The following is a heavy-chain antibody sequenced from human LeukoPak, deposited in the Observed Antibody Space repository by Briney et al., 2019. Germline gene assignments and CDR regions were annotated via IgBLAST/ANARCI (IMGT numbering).Heavy chain of an antibody. V-gene: IGHV1-46*01. CDR3: ARELRGVWNYLEHAFDI. D-gene: IGHD1-7*01. CDR2: IDPSGGST. CDR1: GYTFTSYY. J-gene: IGHJ3*02. Sequence: ASVKVSCKASGYTFTSYYMHWVRQAPGQGLEWMGIIDPSGGSTSYAQKFQGRVTMTRDTSTSTVYMELSSLRSEDTAVYYCARELRGVWNYLEHAFDIWGQGTMVTVSS.